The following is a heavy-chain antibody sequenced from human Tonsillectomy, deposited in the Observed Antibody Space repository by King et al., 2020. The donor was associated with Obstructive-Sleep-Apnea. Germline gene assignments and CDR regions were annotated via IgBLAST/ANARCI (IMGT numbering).Heavy chain of an antibody. V-gene: IGHV4-59*08. CDR2: IYYTGST. CDR3: ARYTSSWYGYFDY. J-gene: IGHJ4*02. CDR1: GGSISSYY. Sequence: QLQESGPGLVKPSETLSLTCTVSGGSISSYYGSWIRQPPGKGLECIGYIYYTGSTNYNPSLKSRATISLYTSTTQCSLTLNTATAADTAVYYCARYTSSWYGYFDYWGQGTLVTVSS. D-gene: IGHD6-13*01.